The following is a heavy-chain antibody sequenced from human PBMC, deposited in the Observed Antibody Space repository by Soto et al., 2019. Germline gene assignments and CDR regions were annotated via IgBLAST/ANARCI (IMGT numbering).Heavy chain of an antibody. CDR2: IYYSGST. CDR1: GGSVSSGSYY. V-gene: IGHV4-61*01. D-gene: IGHD3-16*01. J-gene: IGHJ4*02. Sequence: SETLSLTCTVSGGSVSSGSYYWSWIRQPPGKGLEWIGYIYYSGSTNYNPSLKSRVTISVDTSKNQFSLKLSSVTAADTAVYYCASGGGGYFDYWGQGTLVTV. CDR3: ASGGGGYFDY.